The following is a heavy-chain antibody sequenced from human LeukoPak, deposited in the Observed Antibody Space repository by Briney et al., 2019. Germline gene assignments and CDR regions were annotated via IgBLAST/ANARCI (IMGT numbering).Heavy chain of an antibody. CDR3: ARLVGAYWFDP. J-gene: IGHJ5*02. D-gene: IGHD1-26*01. CDR1: GGSISSYY. V-gene: IGHV4-59*01. CDR2: IYYSGST. Sequence: SETLSLTCTVSGGSISSYYRSWIRQPPGKGLEWIGYIYYSGSTNYNPSLKSRVTISVDTSKNQFSLKLSSVTAADTAVYYCARLVGAYWFDPWGQGTLVTVSS.